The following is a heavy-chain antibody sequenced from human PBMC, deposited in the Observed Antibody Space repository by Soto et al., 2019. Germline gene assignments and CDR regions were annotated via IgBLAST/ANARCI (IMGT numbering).Heavy chain of an antibody. J-gene: IGHJ4*02. V-gene: IGHV1-69*01. CDR3: XXXXXXXXXSLXFYY. Sequence: QVQLVQSGAEVKKPGSSVKVSCKASGGTFSSYAISWVRQAPGQGLEWMGGIIPIFGTANYAQKFQGRVTIXXXEPXXTAXXXXSSLKSXXXXXXXXXXXXXXXXXSLXFYYWGQGPLVTVSS. CDR2: IIPIFGTA. CDR1: GGTFSSYA.